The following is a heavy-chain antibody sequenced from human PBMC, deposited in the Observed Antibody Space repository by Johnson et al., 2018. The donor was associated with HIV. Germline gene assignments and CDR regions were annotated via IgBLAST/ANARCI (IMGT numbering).Heavy chain of an antibody. CDR2: ISSSGSTI. CDR1: GFTFSDYY. Sequence: VQLVESGGGLVQPGRSLRLSCAASGFTFSDYYMSWIRQAPGKGLEWVSYISSSGSTIYYADSVKGRFTISRDNAKNSLYLQMNSLRAEDTAVYYCAREGLYCSGDSCYSYPFDMWGQGTMVTVS. D-gene: IGHD2-15*01. V-gene: IGHV3-11*04. J-gene: IGHJ3*02. CDR3: AREGLYCSGDSCYSYPFDM.